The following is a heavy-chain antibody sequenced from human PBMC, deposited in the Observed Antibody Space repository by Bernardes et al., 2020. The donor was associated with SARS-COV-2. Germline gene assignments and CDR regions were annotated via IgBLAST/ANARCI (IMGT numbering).Heavy chain of an antibody. CDR1: GFTLSTYR. D-gene: IGHD2-2*01. V-gene: IGHV3-7*03. CDR3: ASGARESVVVTDAILPYYYGKDV. CDR2: INQAGSDR. J-gene: IGHJ6*02. Sequence: GGSLRLSCAASGFTLSTYRMTWVRQAPGKGLEWVSNINQAGSDRYYVDSVRGRFTISRDNAKNALYLHMYNLRAADTAVYYCASGARESVVVTDAILPYYYGKDVGGQGTTVTGS.